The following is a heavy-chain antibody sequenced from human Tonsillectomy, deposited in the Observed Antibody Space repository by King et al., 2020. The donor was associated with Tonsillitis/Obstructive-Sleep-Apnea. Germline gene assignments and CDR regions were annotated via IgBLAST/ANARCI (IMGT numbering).Heavy chain of an antibody. V-gene: IGHV4-59*01. J-gene: IGHJ5*02. Sequence: QLQESGPGLVKPSETLSLTCTVSGGSISSYYWSWIRQPPGKGLEWIGYIYYSGSTNYNPSLKSRVTISVDTSKNQFSLKLSSVTAADTAVYYCARAGDDILTGYDHHWFDPWGQGTLVTVSS. D-gene: IGHD3-9*01. CDR1: GGSISSYY. CDR2: IYYSGST. CDR3: ARAGDDILTGYDHHWFDP.